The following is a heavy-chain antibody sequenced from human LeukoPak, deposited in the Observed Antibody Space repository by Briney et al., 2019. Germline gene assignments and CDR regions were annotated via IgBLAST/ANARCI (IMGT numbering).Heavy chain of an antibody. J-gene: IGHJ5*02. CDR3: ATNQLLHPDWFDP. CDR1: GGSISSYY. Sequence: SETLSLTCTVSGGSISSYYWSWIRQPPGKGLEWIGYIYYSGSTYYNPSLKSRVTISVDTSKNQFSLKLSSVTAADTAVYYCATNQLLHPDWFDPWGQGILVTVSS. CDR2: IYYSGST. D-gene: IGHD2-2*01. V-gene: IGHV4-59*06.